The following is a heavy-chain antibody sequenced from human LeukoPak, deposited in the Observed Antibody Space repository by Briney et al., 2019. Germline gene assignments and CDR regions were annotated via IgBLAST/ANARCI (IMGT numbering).Heavy chain of an antibody. CDR1: GYTFTSYY. J-gene: IGHJ4*02. CDR2: INPNSGGT. V-gene: IGHV1-2*04. Sequence: ASVKVSCKASGYTFTSYYMHWVRQAPGQGLEWMGWINPNSGGTNYAQKFQGWVTMTRDTSISTAYMELSRLRSDDTAVYYCARLAVADTYYFDYWGQGTLVTVSS. CDR3: ARLAVADTYYFDY. D-gene: IGHD6-19*01.